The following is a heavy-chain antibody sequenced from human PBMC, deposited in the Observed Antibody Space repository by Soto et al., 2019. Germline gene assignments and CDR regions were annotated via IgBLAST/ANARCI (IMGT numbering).Heavy chain of an antibody. CDR3: ATVHNTSRSFDY. CDR2: TGATGRTT. CDR1: GFTFNINA. D-gene: IGHD1-20*01. Sequence: GGSLRLSCAASGFTFNINAMTWVRQAPGKGLEWVSTTGATGRTTYYADSVKGRFTVSRDNSKNTLDLHMSSLRAEDTAVYYCATVHNTSRSFDYWGQGTLVTVSS. V-gene: IGHV3-23*01. J-gene: IGHJ4*02.